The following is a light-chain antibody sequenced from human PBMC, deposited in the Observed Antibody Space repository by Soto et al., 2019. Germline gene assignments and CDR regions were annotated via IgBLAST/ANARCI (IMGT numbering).Light chain of an antibody. CDR1: QTISSW. CDR3: QQYDNFPRASN. J-gene: IGKJ5*01. V-gene: IGKV1-5*03. Sequence: DIQMTQSPSTLSGSVGDRVTITCRASQTISSWLAWYQQKPGKAPKLLIYKASTLKSGVPSRFSGSGSGTDFTFTISSLQPEDIATYYCQQYDNFPRASNFGQGTRLEIK. CDR2: KAS.